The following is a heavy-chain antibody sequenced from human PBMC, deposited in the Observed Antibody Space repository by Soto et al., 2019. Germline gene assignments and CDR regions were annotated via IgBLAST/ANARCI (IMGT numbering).Heavy chain of an antibody. D-gene: IGHD3-3*02. V-gene: IGHV4-39*01. J-gene: IGHJ5*02. Sequence: QLQLQESGPGLVKPSETLSLTCTVSGGSISSSSYYWGWIRQPPGKGLEWIGSIYYSGSTSYNPSLKTRVTISVDTSKNQFSLKLSSVTAADTAVYYCASPKIAFYNWFDPWGQGTRVTVSS. CDR3: ASPKIAFYNWFDP. CDR1: GGSISSSSYY. CDR2: IYYSGST.